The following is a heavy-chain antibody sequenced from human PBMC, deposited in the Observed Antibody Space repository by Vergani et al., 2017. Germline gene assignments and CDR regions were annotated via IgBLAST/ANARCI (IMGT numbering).Heavy chain of an antibody. Sequence: QVQLVESGGGVVQPGGSLRLSCAASGFTFSTYGIHWVRQAPDKGLEWVAFIRYDGSNKYHADSVKGRFTIARDNSKNTLYLQMNSLRAEDTAVYYCACDYVCAFDLWGQGTMVTVSS. D-gene: IGHD4-17*01. CDR3: ACDYVCAFDL. J-gene: IGHJ3*01. CDR2: IRYDGSNK. V-gene: IGHV3-30*02. CDR1: GFTFSTYG.